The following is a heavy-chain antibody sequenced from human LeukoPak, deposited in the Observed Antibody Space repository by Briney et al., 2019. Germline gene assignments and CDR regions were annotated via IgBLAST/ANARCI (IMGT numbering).Heavy chain of an antibody. CDR3: ARDPNYWFDP. Sequence: ASVKVSCKASGYIFTTYDINWVRLAPGQGLEWMGWINPNSGGTNYAQKFQGRVTMTRDTSISTAYMELSRLRSDDTAVYYCARDPNYWFDPWGQGTLVTVSS. CDR1: GYIFTTYD. D-gene: IGHD1-1*01. J-gene: IGHJ5*02. CDR2: INPNSGGT. V-gene: IGHV1-2*02.